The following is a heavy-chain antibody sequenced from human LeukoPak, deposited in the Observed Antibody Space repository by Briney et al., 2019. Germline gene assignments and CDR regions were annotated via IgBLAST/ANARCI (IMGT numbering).Heavy chain of an antibody. D-gene: IGHD5-12*01. CDR1: GFTFSSYG. CDR3: AGTSPSMVAIFDY. V-gene: IGHV3-33*01. J-gene: IGHJ4*02. CDR2: IWYDGSNK. Sequence: PGRSLRLACAASGFTFSSYGMHWVRQAPGKGLEWVAVIWYDGSNKYYADSVKGRFTISRDNSKNTLYLQTNSLRAEDTAVYYCAGTSPSMVAIFDYWGQGTLVTVSS.